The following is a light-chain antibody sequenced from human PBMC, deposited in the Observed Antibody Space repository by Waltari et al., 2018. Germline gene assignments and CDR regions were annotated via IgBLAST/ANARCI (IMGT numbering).Light chain of an antibody. V-gene: IGLV2-23*02. J-gene: IGLJ1*01. CDR2: EVT. Sequence: QSPLTQPAPVSGSPGQSITISCTGTSRDIGFYTLVSWYQQYPGKAPKVMIYEVTKRPSGVSNRFSGSKSGNTASLTISGLQAEDEADYYCFSYAGTSSGVFGTGTKVTVL. CDR1: SRDIGFYTL. CDR3: FSYAGTSSGV.